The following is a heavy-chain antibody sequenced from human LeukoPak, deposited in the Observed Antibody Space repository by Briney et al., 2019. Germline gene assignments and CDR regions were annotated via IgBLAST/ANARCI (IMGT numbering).Heavy chain of an antibody. CDR1: GGSFSGYY. D-gene: IGHD6-13*01. CDR2: INHSGST. CDR3: AREVDSSSWYGDYYHYYMDV. Sequence: SETLSLTCAVYGGSFSGYYWTWIRQPPGKGLEWIGEINHSGSTSYNPSLKSRVTISVDTSKNQFSLKLRSVTAADTAVYYCAREVDSSSWYGDYYHYYMDVWGKGTTVTVSS. V-gene: IGHV4-34*01. J-gene: IGHJ6*03.